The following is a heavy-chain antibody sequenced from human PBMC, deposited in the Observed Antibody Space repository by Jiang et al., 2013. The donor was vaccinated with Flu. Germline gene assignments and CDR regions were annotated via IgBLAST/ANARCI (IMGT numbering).Heavy chain of an antibody. Sequence: MHWVRPGSRQGAWSGWQVISYDGSNKYYADSVKGRFTISRDNSKNTLYLQMNSLRAEDTAVYYCANEVGLYSSSSRGVDYWGQGTLVTVSS. CDR3: ANEVGLYSSSSRGVDY. V-gene: IGHV3-30*18. J-gene: IGHJ4*02. CDR2: ISYDGSNK. D-gene: IGHD6-6*01.